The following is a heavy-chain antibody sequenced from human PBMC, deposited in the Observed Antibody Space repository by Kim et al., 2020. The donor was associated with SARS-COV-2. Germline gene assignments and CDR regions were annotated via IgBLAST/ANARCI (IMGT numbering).Heavy chain of an antibody. Sequence: ASVKVSCKASGYTFTGYYMHWVRQAPGQGLEWMGWINPNSGGTNYAQKFQGRVTMTRDTSISTAYMELSRLRSDDTAVYYCASTVPVMYQLPTPLGGMDVWGQGTTVTVSS. J-gene: IGHJ6*02. D-gene: IGHD2-2*01. CDR2: INPNSGGT. CDR3: ASTVPVMYQLPTPLGGMDV. V-gene: IGHV1-2*02. CDR1: GYTFTGYY.